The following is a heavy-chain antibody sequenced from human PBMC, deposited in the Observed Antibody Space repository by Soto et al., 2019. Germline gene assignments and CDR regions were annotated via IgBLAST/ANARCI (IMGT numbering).Heavy chain of an antibody. J-gene: IGHJ4*02. Sequence: KPSETLSLTCSVSGGSISGSYWSWIRQSPGKGLEWLGYVYYTGSTNYSPSLRSRVSISVDTSKNEFSLRLSSVTAADSAVYFCAGSVAVAGAHIDYWGQGTQVTVSS. CDR1: GGSISGSY. V-gene: IGHV4-59*12. CDR2: VYYTGST. D-gene: IGHD6-19*01. CDR3: AGSVAVAGAHIDY.